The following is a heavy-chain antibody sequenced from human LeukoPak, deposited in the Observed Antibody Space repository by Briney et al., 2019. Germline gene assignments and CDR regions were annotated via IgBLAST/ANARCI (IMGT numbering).Heavy chain of an antibody. V-gene: IGHV1-18*01. CDR1: GGTFSSYA. CDR2: ISPYNGNT. J-gene: IGHJ3*02. D-gene: IGHD4-17*01. CDR3: ARANDYGDSFDAFDI. Sequence: ASVKVSCKASGGTFSSYAISWVRQAPGQGLEWMGWISPYNGNTNYAQRFQGRVTMTTDTSTSTAYMELSRLRSDDTAVYYCARANDYGDSFDAFDIWGQGTMVTVSS.